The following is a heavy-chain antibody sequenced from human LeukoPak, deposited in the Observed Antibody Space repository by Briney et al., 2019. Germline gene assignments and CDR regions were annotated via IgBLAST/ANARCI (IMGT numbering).Heavy chain of an antibody. D-gene: IGHD1-26*01. V-gene: IGHV4-4*07. CDR1: GGSISSYY. J-gene: IGHJ4*02. Sequence: SETLSLTCTVSGGSISSYYWSWIRQPAGKGLEWIGRIYTSGSTNYNPSLKSRVTMSVDTSKNQFSLKLSSVTAADTAVYYCAGGGWEWELLRPLDYWGQGTLVTVSS. CDR2: IYTSGST. CDR3: AGGGWEWELLRPLDY.